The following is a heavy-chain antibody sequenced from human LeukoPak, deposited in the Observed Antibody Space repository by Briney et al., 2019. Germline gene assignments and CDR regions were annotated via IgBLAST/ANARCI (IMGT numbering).Heavy chain of an antibody. CDR1: GFSVSSNS. D-gene: IGHD6-19*01. CDR2: IYSRDVT. J-gene: IGHJ6*03. V-gene: IGHV3-53*01. CDR3: ARVLAAIALRDYHYVDA. Sequence: GGSLRLSCAASGFSVSSNSMSWVRQAPGKGLECVSIIYSRDVTSYADSVKDRFTISRDSDKNTLFLQMNSLRSDDTAVYYCARVLAAIALRDYHYVDAWGKGTTVTVSS.